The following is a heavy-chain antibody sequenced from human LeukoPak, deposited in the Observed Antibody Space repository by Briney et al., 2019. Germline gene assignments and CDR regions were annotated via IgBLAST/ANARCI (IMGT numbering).Heavy chain of an antibody. Sequence: ASVKVSCKASGYTFTSYDINWVRQATGQGLEWMGWMSSNSGNTGYAQKFQGRVTMTRSTSMSTAYMELSSLKSEDTAVYYCTRGPPNWGYDYWGPGTLVTVSS. V-gene: IGHV1-8*01. J-gene: IGHJ4*02. CDR2: MSSNSGNT. CDR3: TRGPPNWGYDY. CDR1: GYTFTSYD. D-gene: IGHD7-27*01.